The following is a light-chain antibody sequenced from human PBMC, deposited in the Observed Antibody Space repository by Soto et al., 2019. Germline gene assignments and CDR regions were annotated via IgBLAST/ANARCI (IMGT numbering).Light chain of an antibody. CDR2: KAS. V-gene: IGKV1-5*03. CDR3: QQYTIYST. Sequence: DIQMTQSPSTLSASVGDRVTITCRASQSISSWLAWFQQKPGKAPNLLIYKASSLKSGVPSRFSGSGSGTEFTLTISSLQPDDFATYYCQQYTIYSTVGGGTKVEIK. CDR1: QSISSW. J-gene: IGKJ4*01.